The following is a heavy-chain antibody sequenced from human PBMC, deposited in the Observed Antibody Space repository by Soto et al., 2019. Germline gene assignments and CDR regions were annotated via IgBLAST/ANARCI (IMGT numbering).Heavy chain of an antibody. J-gene: IGHJ6*02. CDR2: IIPIFGTA. V-gene: IGHV1-69*13. Sequence: ASVKVSCKASGGTFSSYAISWVRQAPGQGLEWMGGIIPIFGTANYAQKFQGRVTITADESTSTTYMELSSLRSEDTAVYYCARNGHGSGSYYSPFGYYYGMDGWGQGTTVTVSS. CDR1: GGTFSSYA. D-gene: IGHD3-10*01. CDR3: ARNGHGSGSYYSPFGYYYGMDG.